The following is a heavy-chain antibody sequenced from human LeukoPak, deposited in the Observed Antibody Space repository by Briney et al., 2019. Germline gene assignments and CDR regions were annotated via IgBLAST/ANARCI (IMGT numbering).Heavy chain of an antibody. CDR3: AKAISGSCYSGLDY. Sequence: GGSLRLSCAASGFTFSSSAMSWVRQAPGKGLEWVSAICGSGGSTYYADSVKGRFTISRDNSKNTLYLQMDSLRAEDTAVYHCAKAISGSCYSGLDYWGQGILVTVSS. J-gene: IGHJ4*02. D-gene: IGHD2-15*01. CDR1: GFTFSSSA. V-gene: IGHV3-23*01. CDR2: ICGSGGST.